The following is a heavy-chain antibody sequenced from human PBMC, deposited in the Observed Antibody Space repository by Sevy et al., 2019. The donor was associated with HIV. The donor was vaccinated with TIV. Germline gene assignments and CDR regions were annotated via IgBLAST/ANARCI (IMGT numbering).Heavy chain of an antibody. CDR3: ARAFRAVAGSYYFDY. CDR1: GGSISISSYY. J-gene: IGHJ4*02. V-gene: IGHV4-39*01. CDR2: FYYSEST. D-gene: IGHD6-19*01. Sequence: SETLSLTCTVSGGSISISSYYWGWIRQPSGKGLEWIGSFYYSESTYYNPSLKSRVTISVDTSKSQFSLKLSSVTATDTAVYYCARAFRAVAGSYYFDYWGQGTLVTVSS.